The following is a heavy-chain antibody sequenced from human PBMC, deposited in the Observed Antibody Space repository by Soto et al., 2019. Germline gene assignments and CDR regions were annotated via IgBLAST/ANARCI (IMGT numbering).Heavy chain of an antibody. CDR1: GGSISSGGYS. CDR2: MYHSGST. J-gene: IGHJ4*02. D-gene: IGHD2-15*01. CDR3: ARGPPIGR. V-gene: IGHV4-30-2*01. Sequence: SETLSLTCAVSGGSISSGGYSWSWIRQPPGKGLEWIGYMYHSGSTYYNPSLKSRVTISIDRSKNQFSLKLSSVTAADTAVYYCARGPPIGRWGQGTLVTVSS.